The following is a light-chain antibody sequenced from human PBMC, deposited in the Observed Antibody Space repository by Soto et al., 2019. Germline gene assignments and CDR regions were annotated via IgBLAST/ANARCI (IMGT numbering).Light chain of an antibody. J-gene: IGKJ4*01. Sequence: EIVLTQSPATLSLSPGERATLSCRASQSVSSYLAWYQQKPGQAPRLLIYDASNRATGIPARFSGSGSGTDFTLTISRLEPEDFAVYYCQQRSNWPPPTFGGGTKVEIK. CDR1: QSVSSY. V-gene: IGKV3-11*01. CDR2: DAS. CDR3: QQRSNWPPPT.